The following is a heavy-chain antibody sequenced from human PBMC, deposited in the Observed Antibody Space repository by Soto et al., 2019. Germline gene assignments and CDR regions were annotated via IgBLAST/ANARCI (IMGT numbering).Heavy chain of an antibody. CDR1: GFTFSNYD. CDR2: IDTAGDT. D-gene: IGHD5-12*01. J-gene: IGHJ6*03. V-gene: IGHV3-13*01. Sequence: EVQLVESGGGLVQPGGSLRLSCAASGFTFSNYDMHWVRQGTGKGLEWVSSIDTAGDTYYPGSVKGRFTISRENAKNSSYLDTNSLRAGDTAVYYCARAWQGCYYMDVWGKGTTVTVSS. CDR3: ARAWQGCYYMDV.